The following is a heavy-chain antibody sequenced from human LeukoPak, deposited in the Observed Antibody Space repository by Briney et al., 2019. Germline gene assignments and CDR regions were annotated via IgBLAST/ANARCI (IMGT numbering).Heavy chain of an antibody. V-gene: IGHV1-3*01. CDR3: ARSIFDWYLNWFDP. Sequence: GASVKVSCKASGYTFTSYAMHWVRQAPGQRLEWMGWINAGNGNTKYSRKFQGRVTITRDTSASTAYMELSSLRSEDTAVYYCARSIFDWYLNWFDPWGQGTLVTVSS. CDR2: INAGNGNT. J-gene: IGHJ5*02. CDR1: GYTFTSYA. D-gene: IGHD3-9*01.